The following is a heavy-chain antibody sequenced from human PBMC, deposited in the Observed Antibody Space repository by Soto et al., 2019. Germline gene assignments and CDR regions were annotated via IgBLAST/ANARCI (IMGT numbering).Heavy chain of an antibody. D-gene: IGHD5-12*01. CDR1: GYTFTNYA. Sequence: QVQLVQSGAEEKKPGASVKVSCKASGYTFTNYAMHWVRQAPVQRLEWIGWINSGNGNTKYSQKSQGRFTITRYTSASTAYSELSSLSSQDTGVSNCASVSGYDLPEYWCQGTKVTVSS. CDR3: ASVSGYDLPEY. V-gene: IGHV1-3*05. J-gene: IGHJ4*02. CDR2: INSGNGNT.